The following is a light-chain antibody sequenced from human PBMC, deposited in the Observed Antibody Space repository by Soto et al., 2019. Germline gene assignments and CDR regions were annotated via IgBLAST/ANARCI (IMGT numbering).Light chain of an antibody. V-gene: IGLV2-14*03. CDR1: SSDVGAYNY. CDR2: DVR. CDR3: SSYTSSSSVV. J-gene: IGLJ2*01. Sequence: SVLTQPASVSGSPGQSIAISCTGTSSDVGAYNYVSWYQQHPGKAPKLLIRDVRNRPPGVSNRFSGSKSGNTASLTISGLQAEDEADYYCSSYTSSSSVVFGGGTQLTVL.